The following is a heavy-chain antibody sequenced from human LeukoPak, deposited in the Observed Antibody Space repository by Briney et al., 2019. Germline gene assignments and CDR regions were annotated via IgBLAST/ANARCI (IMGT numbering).Heavy chain of an antibody. Sequence: ASVKVSCKASGYTFTGYYMHWVRQAPGQGLEWMGWINPNSGGTNYAQKFQGRVTMTRDTSISTAYMELSRLRSGDTAVYYCARAPLKLNYGMDVWGQGTTVTVSS. CDR2: INPNSGGT. D-gene: IGHD2-15*01. V-gene: IGHV1-2*02. CDR1: GYTFTGYY. CDR3: ARAPLKLNYGMDV. J-gene: IGHJ6*02.